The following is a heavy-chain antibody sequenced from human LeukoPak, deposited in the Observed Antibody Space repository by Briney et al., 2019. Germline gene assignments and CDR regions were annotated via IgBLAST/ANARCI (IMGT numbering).Heavy chain of an antibody. CDR1: GGTFSSYA. D-gene: IGHD7-27*01. CDR2: IIPIFGTA. J-gene: IGHJ4*02. Sequence: SVKVSCKASGGTFSSYAISWVRQAPGQGLEWMGRIIPIFGTANYAQKFQGRVTITTDESTSTTYMELSSLRSEDTAVYYCARERRETGDPWFDYWGQGTLVTVSS. V-gene: IGHV1-69*05. CDR3: ARERRETGDPWFDY.